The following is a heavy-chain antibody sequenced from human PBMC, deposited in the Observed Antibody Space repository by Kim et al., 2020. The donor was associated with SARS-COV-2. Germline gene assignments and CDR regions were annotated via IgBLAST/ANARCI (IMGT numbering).Heavy chain of an antibody. J-gene: IGHJ4*02. Sequence: GGSLRLSCAASGFTFSNAWMSWVRQAPGKGLEWVGRIKSKTDGGTTDYAAPVKSRFTISRDDSKNTLYLQMNSLKTEDTAVYYCTTATSWYNWNDFDYWGQGTLVTVSS. CDR2: IKSKTDGGTT. V-gene: IGHV3-15*01. D-gene: IGHD1-1*01. CDR3: TTATSWYNWNDFDY. CDR1: GFTFSNAW.